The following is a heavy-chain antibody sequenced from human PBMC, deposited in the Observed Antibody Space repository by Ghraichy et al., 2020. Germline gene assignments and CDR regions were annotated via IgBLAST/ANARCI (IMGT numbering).Heavy chain of an antibody. CDR3: ARSRDPYYFDY. CDR1: GGSISSYY. J-gene: IGHJ4*02. CDR2: IYYSGST. D-gene: IGHD5-24*01. Sequence: SETLSLTCTVSGGSISSYYWNWIRQPPGKGLEWIGYIYYSGSTNYNPSLKSRVTISVDTSKNQFSLKLSSVTAVDTAVYYCARSRDPYYFDYWGQGTLVTVSS. V-gene: IGHV4-59*01.